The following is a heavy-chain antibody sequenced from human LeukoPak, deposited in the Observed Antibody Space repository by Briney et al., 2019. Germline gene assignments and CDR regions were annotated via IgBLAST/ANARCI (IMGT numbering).Heavy chain of an antibody. CDR3: VRERDYDTYFDY. V-gene: IGHV3-53*01. CDR2: ILPGGVT. D-gene: IGHD4-17*01. J-gene: IGHJ4*02. CDR1: GFSVRVNH. Sequence: GGSLTLSCEVSGFSVRVNHMAWVRQGLGKGLEWVAVILPGGVTHYTDSLRDRFSISTDKSKNVLYLQMDTLRAEDTALYHCVRERDYDTYFDYWGRGTLVTVSS.